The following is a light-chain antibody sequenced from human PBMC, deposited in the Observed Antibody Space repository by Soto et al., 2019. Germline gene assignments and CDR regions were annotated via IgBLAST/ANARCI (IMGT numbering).Light chain of an antibody. CDR3: SSYTTSNTRQKD. CDR2: DVS. V-gene: IGLV2-14*01. CDR1: SSDVGGYNY. J-gene: IGLJ1*01. Sequence: QSALTQPASVSGSPGQSITISCTGTSSDVGGYNYVSWYQQHPGKAPKFMIYDVSNRPSGVSNRFSGSKSGNTASLTISGLQAEDEADYYCSSYTTSNTRQKDFGTGTKVTVL.